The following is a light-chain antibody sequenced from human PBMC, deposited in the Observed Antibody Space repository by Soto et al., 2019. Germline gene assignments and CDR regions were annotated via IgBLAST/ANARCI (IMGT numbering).Light chain of an antibody. V-gene: IGLV2-11*01. CDR2: DVS. CDR1: SSDVGAYNY. J-gene: IGLJ3*02. Sequence: QSVLTQPRSVSGPPGQSVTISCTGTSSDVGAYNYVSWYQQHPGKAPKLIIYDVSKRPSGVPDRFSGSKSGNTASLTIPGLQADDEADYYCCSYAGSYTLWVFGGGTKLTVL. CDR3: CSYAGSYTLWV.